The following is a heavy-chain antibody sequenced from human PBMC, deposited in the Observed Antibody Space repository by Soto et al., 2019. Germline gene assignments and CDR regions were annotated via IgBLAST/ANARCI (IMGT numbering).Heavy chain of an antibody. Sequence: LSLTCAVSGGSISSGGYSWSWIRQPPGKGLEWIGYIYHSGSTYYNPSLKSRVTISVDRSKNQFSLKLSSVTAADTAVYYCARADSNEPSYYYYGMDVWGQGTTVTVSS. D-gene: IGHD2-15*01. J-gene: IGHJ6*02. CDR3: ARADSNEPSYYYYGMDV. CDR2: IYHSGST. CDR1: GGSISSGGYS. V-gene: IGHV4-30-2*01.